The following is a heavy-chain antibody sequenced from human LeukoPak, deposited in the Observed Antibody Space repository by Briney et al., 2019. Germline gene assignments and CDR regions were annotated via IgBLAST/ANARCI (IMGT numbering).Heavy chain of an antibody. CDR2: IYSGGST. V-gene: IGHV3-53*01. CDR1: GFTVSSNY. D-gene: IGHD4-11*01. J-gene: IGHJ3*02. Sequence: PGGSLRLSCAASGFTVSSNYMSWVRQAPGKGLEWVSVIYSGGSTYYADSVKGRFTISRDNSKNTLYLQMNSLRAEDTAVYYCARDLPYSNYVGGPGAFDIWGQGTMVTVSS. CDR3: ARDLPYSNYVGGPGAFDI.